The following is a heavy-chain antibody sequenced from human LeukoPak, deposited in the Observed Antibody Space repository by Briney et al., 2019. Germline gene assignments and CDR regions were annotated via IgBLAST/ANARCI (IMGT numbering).Heavy chain of an antibody. Sequence: TSSETLSLTCTVSGGSISGYFRSWIRQPAGKGLEWIGRIYSSGSNNYNPSLKSRVTMSLDTSKNHLSLNLSSVTAADTAVYYCAREPTSGREPTSGRPLDYWGQGTLVTVSS. CDR2: IYSSGSN. CDR1: GGSISGYF. CDR3: AREPTSGREPTSGRPLDY. V-gene: IGHV4-4*07. J-gene: IGHJ4*02. D-gene: IGHD5-12*01.